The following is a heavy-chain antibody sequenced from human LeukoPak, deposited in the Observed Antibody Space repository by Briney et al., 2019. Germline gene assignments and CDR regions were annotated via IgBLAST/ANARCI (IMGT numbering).Heavy chain of an antibody. CDR2: IYSGGST. CDR1: GFTFSSYA. J-gene: IGHJ4*02. Sequence: GGSLRLSCAASGFTFSSYAMSWVRQAPGKGLEWVSVIYSGGSTYYADSVKGRFTISRHNSKNTLYLQMNSLRAEDTAVYYCARVLYYGDLDYWGQGTLVTVSS. D-gene: IGHD4-17*01. CDR3: ARVLYYGDLDY. V-gene: IGHV3-53*04.